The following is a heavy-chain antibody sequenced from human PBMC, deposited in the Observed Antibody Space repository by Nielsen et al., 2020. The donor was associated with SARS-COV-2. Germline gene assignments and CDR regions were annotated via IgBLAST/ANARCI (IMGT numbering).Heavy chain of an antibody. J-gene: IGHJ5*02. Sequence: SETLSLTCTVSGGSISSGGYYWSWIRQHPGKGLEWIGYIYYSGSTYYNPSLKSRVTISVDTSKNQFSLKLSSVTAADTALYYCARGNAMVRGYRNWFDPWGQGTLVTVSS. V-gene: IGHV4-31*03. CDR2: IYYSGST. D-gene: IGHD3-10*01. CDR3: ARGNAMVRGYRNWFDP. CDR1: GGSISSGGYY.